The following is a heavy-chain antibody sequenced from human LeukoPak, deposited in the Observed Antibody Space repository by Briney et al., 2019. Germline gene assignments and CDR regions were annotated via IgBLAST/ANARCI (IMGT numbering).Heavy chain of an antibody. Sequence: SETLSLTCAVYGGSFSGYYWSWIRQPPGKGLEWIGEINHSGSTNYNPSLKSRATISVDTSKNQFSLKLSSVTAADTAVYYCARHGEMATIVYWGQGTLVTVSS. CDR2: INHSGST. J-gene: IGHJ4*02. CDR1: GGSFSGYY. V-gene: IGHV4-34*01. CDR3: ARHGEMATIVY. D-gene: IGHD5-24*01.